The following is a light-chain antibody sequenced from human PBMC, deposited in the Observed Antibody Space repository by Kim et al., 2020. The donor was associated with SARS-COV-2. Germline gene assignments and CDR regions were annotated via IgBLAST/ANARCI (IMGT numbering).Light chain of an antibody. V-gene: IGLV2-14*03. CDR3: SSYTSSTTRV. Sequence: GQSCPISCTGTSIDVGVYNSVPWYQQHPGRTPKLMIYDVSYRPSGVSSRFSGSKSGNTASLTISGLQAEDEAEYYCSSYTSSTTRVFGSGTKVTVL. CDR1: SIDVGVYNS. CDR2: DVS. J-gene: IGLJ1*01.